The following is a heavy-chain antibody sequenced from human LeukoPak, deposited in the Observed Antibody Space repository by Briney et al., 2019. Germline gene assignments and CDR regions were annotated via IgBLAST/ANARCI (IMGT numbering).Heavy chain of an antibody. CDR1: GYTFTGYY. J-gene: IGHJ4*02. Sequence: ASVKVSCKASGYTFTGYYMHWVRQALGQGLGWMGWINPNSGGTNYAQKFQGWVTMTRDTSISTAYMELSRLRSDDTAVYYCARTSYSSSWYYFDYWGQGTLVTVSS. CDR3: ARTSYSSSWYYFDY. D-gene: IGHD6-13*01. V-gene: IGHV1-2*04. CDR2: INPNSGGT.